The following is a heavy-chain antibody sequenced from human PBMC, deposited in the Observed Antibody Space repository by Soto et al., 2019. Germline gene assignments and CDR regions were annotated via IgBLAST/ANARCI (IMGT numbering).Heavy chain of an antibody. D-gene: IGHD6-6*01. V-gene: IGHV1-8*01. CDR3: ARVPRSSSPIYYCAMDV. CDR2: MNPNSGNT. CDR1: GYTFTSYD. J-gene: IGHJ6*02. Sequence: ASVKVSCKASGYTFTSYDINWVRQATGQRLEWMGWMNPNSGNTGYAQKFQGRVTMTRNTSISTAYMELSSLRSEDTAVYYCARVPRSSSPIYYCAMDVWGQPTTVTVCS.